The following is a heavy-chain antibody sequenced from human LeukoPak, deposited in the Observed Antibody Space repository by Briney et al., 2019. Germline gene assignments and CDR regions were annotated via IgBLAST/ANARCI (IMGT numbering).Heavy chain of an antibody. CDR3: ARGPDYGDYIGY. V-gene: IGHV1-2*02. CDR2: INPNSGGT. CDR1: GYTFTGYY. Sequence: ASVKVSCKASGYTFTGYYMHWGRQAPGQGLEWMGWINPNSGGTNYAQKFQGRVTMTRDTSISTAYMELSRLRSDDTAVYYCARGPDYGDYIGYWGQGTLVTVSS. D-gene: IGHD4-17*01. J-gene: IGHJ4*02.